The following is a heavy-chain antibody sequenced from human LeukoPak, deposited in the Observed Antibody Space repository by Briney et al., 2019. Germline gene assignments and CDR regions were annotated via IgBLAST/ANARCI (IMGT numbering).Heavy chain of an antibody. J-gene: IGHJ5*02. V-gene: IGHV4-34*01. CDR1: GGSFSGYY. CDR2: INHSGST. CDR3: ARRSWTRRWFDP. Sequence: PETLSLTCAVYGGSFSGYYWSWIRQPPGKGLEWIGEINHSGSTNYNPSLKSRVTISVDTSKNQFSLKLSSVTAADTAVYYCARRSWTRRWFDPWGQGTLVTVSS. D-gene: IGHD6-6*01.